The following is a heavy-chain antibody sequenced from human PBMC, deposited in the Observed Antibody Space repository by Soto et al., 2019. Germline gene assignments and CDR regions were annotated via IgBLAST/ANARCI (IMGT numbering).Heavy chain of an antibody. J-gene: IGHJ4*02. D-gene: IGHD3-10*01. CDR1: GFTFSSYW. CDR3: ARVLLWFGEYHFDY. Sequence: EVQLVESGGGLVQPGGSLRLSCAASGFTFSSYWMSWVRQAPGKGLEWVANIKQDGSEKYYVDSVKGRFTISRDNAKNSLYLQMNSLRAEDTAVYYCARVLLWFGEYHFDYCGQGTLVTVSS. CDR2: IKQDGSEK. V-gene: IGHV3-7*04.